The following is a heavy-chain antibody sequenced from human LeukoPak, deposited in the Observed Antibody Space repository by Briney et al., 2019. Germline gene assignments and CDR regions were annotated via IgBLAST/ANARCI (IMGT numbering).Heavy chain of an antibody. V-gene: IGHV3-33*01. D-gene: IGHD3-3*01. CDR1: GFTFSSYG. CDR2: IWYDGSNK. J-gene: IGHJ4*02. CDR3: ARVAYDFWSGQYYFDY. Sequence: PGGSLRLSCAASGFTFSSYGMHWVRQAPGKGLEWVAVIWYDGSNKYYADSVKGRFTISRDNAKNSLYLQMNSLRAEDTAVYYCARVAYDFWSGQYYFDYWGQGTLVTVSS.